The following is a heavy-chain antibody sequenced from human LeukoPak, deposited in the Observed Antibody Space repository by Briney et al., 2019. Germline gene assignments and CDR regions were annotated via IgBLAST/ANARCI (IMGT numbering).Heavy chain of an antibody. V-gene: IGHV1-2*02. CDR2: INPNSGGT. J-gene: IGHJ4*02. CDR1: GYTFNSHG. D-gene: IGHD3-10*01. CDR3: ARERYYSSGNYNNRIDY. Sequence: ASVRVSCKASGYTFNSHGITWVRQAPGQGLEWMGWINPNSGGTNYAQKFQGRVTMTRDTSISTAYMELSRLRSDDTALYYCARERYYSSGNYNNRIDYWGQGTLVTVSS.